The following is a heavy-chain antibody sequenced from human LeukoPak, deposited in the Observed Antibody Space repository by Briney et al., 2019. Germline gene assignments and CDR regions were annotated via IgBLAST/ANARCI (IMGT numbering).Heavy chain of an antibody. CDR1: GGSISSSNW. Sequence: SETLSLTCAVSGGSISSSNWWSWVRQPPGKGLEWIGEINHSGSTNYNPSLKSRVTISVDTSKNQFSLKLSSVTAADTAVYYCASQHKAARRSKWFDPWGQGTLVTVSS. D-gene: IGHD6-6*01. J-gene: IGHJ5*02. CDR3: ASQHKAARRSKWFDP. V-gene: IGHV4-4*02. CDR2: INHSGST.